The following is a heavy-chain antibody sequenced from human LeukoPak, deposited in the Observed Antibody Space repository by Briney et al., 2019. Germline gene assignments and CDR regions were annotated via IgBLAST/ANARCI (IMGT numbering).Heavy chain of an antibody. CDR2: ISYDGSNK. D-gene: IGHD5-12*01. V-gene: IGHV3-30*18. CDR3: AKEGSVGYSGYDPHWYFDL. J-gene: IGHJ2*01. CDR1: GFTFSSYG. Sequence: GGSLRLSCAASGFTFSSYGMHWVRQAPGKGLEWVAVISYDGSNKYYADSVKGRFTISRDNSKNTLYLQMNSLRAEDTAVYYCAKEGSVGYSGYDPHWYFDLWGRGTLVTVSS.